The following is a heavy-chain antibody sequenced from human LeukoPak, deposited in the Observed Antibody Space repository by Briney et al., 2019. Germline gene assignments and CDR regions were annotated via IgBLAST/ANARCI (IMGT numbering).Heavy chain of an antibody. CDR3: ARAVTTVTYNWFDP. CDR1: GGTFSSYA. D-gene: IGHD4-17*01. J-gene: IGHJ5*02. Sequence: GASVKVSCKASGGTFSSYAISWVRQAPGQGLEWMGRIIPILGIANYAQKFQGRVTITADKSTSTAYMELSSLRSEDTAVYHCARAVTTVTYNWFDPWGQGTLVTVSS. V-gene: IGHV1-69*04. CDR2: IIPILGIA.